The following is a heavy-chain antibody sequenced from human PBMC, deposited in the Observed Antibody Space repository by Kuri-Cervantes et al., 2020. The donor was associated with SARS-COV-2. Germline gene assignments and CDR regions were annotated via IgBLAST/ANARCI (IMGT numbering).Heavy chain of an antibody. J-gene: IGHJ6*03. V-gene: IGHV1-69*05. D-gene: IGHD6-19*01. CDR2: IIPMFDSL. CDR1: GGTLRNYA. Sequence: SVKVSCKASGGTLRNYAISWVRQAPGQGLEWMGGIIPMFDSLNYAQKFQGRVTLTTDESTSTAYMELSSLTSEDTAVYHCGSTIAVAGVGVYYHLDVWGKGTTVTVSS. CDR3: GSTIAVAGVGVYYHLDV.